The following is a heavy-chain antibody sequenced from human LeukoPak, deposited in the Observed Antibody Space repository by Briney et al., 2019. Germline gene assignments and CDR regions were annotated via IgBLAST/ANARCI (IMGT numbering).Heavy chain of an antibody. V-gene: IGHV4-34*01. Sequence: PSETLSLTCAVYGGSFSGYYWSWIRQPPGKGLEWIGEINHSGSTNYNPSLKSRVTISVDTSKNQFSLKLSSVTAADTAVYYCARTPVTTDNWFDPWGQGTLVTVSS. D-gene: IGHD4-17*01. CDR3: ARTPVTTDNWFDP. CDR2: INHSGST. CDR1: GGSFSGYY. J-gene: IGHJ5*02.